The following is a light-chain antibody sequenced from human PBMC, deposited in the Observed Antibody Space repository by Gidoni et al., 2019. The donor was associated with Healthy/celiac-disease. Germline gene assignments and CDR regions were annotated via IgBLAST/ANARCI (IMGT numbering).Light chain of an antibody. V-gene: IGKV1-39*01. J-gene: IGKJ4*01. Sequence: DIQMTQSPSSLSASVGDRVTITCRASQSISSYLNWYQQKPGKAPKLLIYAASSLQSGVPSRFSGSGSGTDFTLTISSPQPEDFATYYCQQSYSTPLTFXGXTKVEIK. CDR2: AAS. CDR3: QQSYSTPLT. CDR1: QSISSY.